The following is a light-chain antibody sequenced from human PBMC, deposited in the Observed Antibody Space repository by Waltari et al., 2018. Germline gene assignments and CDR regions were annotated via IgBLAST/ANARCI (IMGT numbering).Light chain of an antibody. J-gene: IGLJ2*01. CDR3: SSYAGSNTLV. CDR1: NSDIGTYNY. V-gene: IGLV2-8*01. Sequence: QSALTQPPSASGSPGQSVTISCSGTNSDIGTYNYVSWFQRHPGRAPKLLIYDVNKRPSGVPARFSVSKSDNRASLTVSGLQADDEAVYHCSSYAGSNTLVFGGGTNLTVL. CDR2: DVN.